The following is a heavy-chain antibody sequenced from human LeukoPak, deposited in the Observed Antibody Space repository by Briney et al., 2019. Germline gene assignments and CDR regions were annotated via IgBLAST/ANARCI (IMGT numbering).Heavy chain of an antibody. CDR1: GGSISSGGYY. CDR2: IYYSGST. CDR3: ARALTPNYYYGMDV. V-gene: IGHV4-31*03. J-gene: IGHJ6*02. Sequence: SETLSLTCTVSGGSISSGGYYWSWIRQHPGKGLEWIGYIYYSGSTYYNPSLKSRVTISVDTSKNQFSLKLSSVTAADTAVYYCARALTPNYYYGMDVWGQGTTGTVSS.